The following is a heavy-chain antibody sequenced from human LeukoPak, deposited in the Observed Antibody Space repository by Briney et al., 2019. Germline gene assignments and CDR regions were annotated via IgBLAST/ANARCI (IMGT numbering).Heavy chain of an antibody. V-gene: IGHV1-69*04. CDR2: IIPILGIA. CDR3: ARGWIVGATGEVDY. CDR1: GGTFNNYA. J-gene: IGHJ4*02. D-gene: IGHD1-26*01. Sequence: ASVKVSCKASGGTFNNYAISWVRQAPGQGLEWMGRIIPILGIANSAQKFQGRVTITAGKSTSTAYMELSSLRSDDTAVYYCARGWIVGATGEVDYWGQGTLVAVSS.